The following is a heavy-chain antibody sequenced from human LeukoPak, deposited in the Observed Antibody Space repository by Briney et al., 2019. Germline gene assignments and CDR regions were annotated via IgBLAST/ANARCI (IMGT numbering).Heavy chain of an antibody. V-gene: IGHV3-9*01. CDR2: ISWNGVNI. CDR1: GFTFADYA. Sequence: GVSLRLSCAASGFTFADYAMHWVRQTPGKGLEWVSGISWNGVNIGYGDSVKGRFAVSRDNAKNSLYLQMNGLRVEDTALYYCAKGGSYYDFWSSYNWGQGTLVTVSS. CDR3: AKGGSYYDFWSSYN. J-gene: IGHJ4*02. D-gene: IGHD3-3*01.